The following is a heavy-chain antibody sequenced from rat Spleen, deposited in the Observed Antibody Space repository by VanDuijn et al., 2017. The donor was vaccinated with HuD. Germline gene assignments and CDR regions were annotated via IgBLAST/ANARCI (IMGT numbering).Heavy chain of an antibody. J-gene: IGHJ1*01. D-gene: IGHD1-8*01. V-gene: IGHV5-25*01. CDR3: ARQDSSYYWYFDF. Sequence: EVQLVESGGGLVQPGRSMKLSCAASGFTFSNYYMAWVRQAPTKGLEWVASISTGGGNTYYRDSVKGRFTSSRDNAKSTLYLQMDSLRSEDTATYYCARQDSSYYWYFDFWGPGTMVTVSS. CDR1: GFTFSNYY. CDR2: ISTGGGNT.